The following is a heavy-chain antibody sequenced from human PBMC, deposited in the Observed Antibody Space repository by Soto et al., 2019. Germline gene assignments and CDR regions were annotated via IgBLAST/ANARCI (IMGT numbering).Heavy chain of an antibody. CDR1: GYTFTGYY. J-gene: IGHJ3*02. CDR2: INPNSGGT. Sequence: GASVKVSCKASGYTFTGYYMHWVRQAPGQGLEWMGWINPNSGGTNYAQKFQGWVTMTRDTSISTAYMELSRLRSDDTAVYYCAREDWNHSYDAFDIWGQGTMVTVSS. D-gene: IGHD1-1*01. V-gene: IGHV1-2*04. CDR3: AREDWNHSYDAFDI.